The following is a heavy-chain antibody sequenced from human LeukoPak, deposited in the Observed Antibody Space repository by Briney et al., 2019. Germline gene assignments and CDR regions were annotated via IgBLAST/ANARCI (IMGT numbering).Heavy chain of an antibody. CDR3: ARRQTYFDY. CDR2: VYTNDRST. J-gene: IGHJ4*02. Sequence: SETLSLTCTVSGGSMSPYFWSWVRQPPGKGLEWIGYVYTNDRSTKYNPSLKSRVTMSVDTSKNQISLKLSSVTAADTAIYYCARRQTYFDYWGQGTLVTVSS. V-gene: IGHV4-4*09. CDR1: GGSMSPYF.